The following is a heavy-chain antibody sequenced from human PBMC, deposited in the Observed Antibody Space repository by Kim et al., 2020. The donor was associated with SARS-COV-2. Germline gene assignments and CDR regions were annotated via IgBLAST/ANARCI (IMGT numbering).Heavy chain of an antibody. J-gene: IGHJ3*02. Sequence: SETLSLTCTVSGGSISSGGYYWSWIRQHPGKGLEWIGYIYYSGSTYYNPSLKSRVTISVDTSKNQFSLKLSSVTAADTAVYYCAGAPLTTADAFDIWGQGTMVTVSS. CDR2: IYYSGST. CDR1: GGSISSGGYY. D-gene: IGHD4-17*01. CDR3: AGAPLTTADAFDI. V-gene: IGHV4-31*03.